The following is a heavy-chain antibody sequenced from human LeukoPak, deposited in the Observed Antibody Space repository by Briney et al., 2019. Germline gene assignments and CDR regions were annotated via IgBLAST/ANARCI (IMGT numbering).Heavy chain of an antibody. CDR3: ARGGSSGYIPT. CDR2: ISYDGSNK. D-gene: IGHD3-22*01. Sequence: GGSLRLSCAASGFTFSSYAMHWVRQAPGKGLEWVAVISYDGSNKYYADSVKGRFTISRDNSKNTLYLQMNSLRAEDTAVYYCARGGSSGYIPTWGLGTLVTVSS. V-gene: IGHV3-30*04. J-gene: IGHJ5*02. CDR1: GFTFSSYA.